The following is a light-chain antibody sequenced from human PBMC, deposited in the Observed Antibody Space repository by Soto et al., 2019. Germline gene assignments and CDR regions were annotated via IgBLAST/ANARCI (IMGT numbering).Light chain of an antibody. CDR3: QQRYNWLT. V-gene: IGKV3-11*01. Sequence: EIVLTQSPATLSLSPGERATLSCRASQSVTKYISWYQQKPGQAPRLLIYDTSNMATGVPARFSGSGSGTKLTLTVNGLESEDSGIYYCQQRYNWLTFGGGTKVEIK. CDR1: QSVTKY. J-gene: IGKJ4*01. CDR2: DTS.